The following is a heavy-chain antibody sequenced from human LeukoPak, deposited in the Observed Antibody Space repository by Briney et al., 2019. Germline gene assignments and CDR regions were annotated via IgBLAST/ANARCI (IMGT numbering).Heavy chain of an antibody. D-gene: IGHD3-10*01. Sequence: SETLSLTCAVSGGSISSGGYSWSWIRQPPGKGLEWIGYIYHSESTYYNPSLKSRVTISVDRSKNQFSLKLSSVTAADTAVYYCARALPGYYYGSGSPTPDAFDIWGQGTMVTVSS. J-gene: IGHJ3*02. V-gene: IGHV4-30-2*01. CDR2: IYHSEST. CDR3: ARALPGYYYGSGSPTPDAFDI. CDR1: GGSISSGGYS.